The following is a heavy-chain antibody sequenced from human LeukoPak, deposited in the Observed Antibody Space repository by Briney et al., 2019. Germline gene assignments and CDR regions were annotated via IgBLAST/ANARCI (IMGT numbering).Heavy chain of an antibody. D-gene: IGHD3-22*01. Sequence: GGSLRLSCAASGFTFSSYWMSWDRQAPGKGLEWVANIKQDGSEKYYVDSVKGRFTISRDNAKNSLYLQMSSLTAEDTAVYYCATGSGHYYDRWGQGTLVTVSS. CDR3: ATGSGHYYDR. CDR2: IKQDGSEK. CDR1: GFTFSSYW. V-gene: IGHV3-7*03. J-gene: IGHJ4*02.